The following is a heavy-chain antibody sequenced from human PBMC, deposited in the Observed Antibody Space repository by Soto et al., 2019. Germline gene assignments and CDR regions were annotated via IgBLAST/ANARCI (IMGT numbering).Heavy chain of an antibody. V-gene: IGHV1-69*02. CDR2: IIPILGIA. Sequence: QVQLVQSRAEVKKPGSSVKVSCKASGGTFSSYTISWVRQAPGQGLEWMGRIIPILGIANYAQKFQGRVTITADKSTSTAYMELSSLRSEDTAVYYCASGGGTTVTPYWGQGTLVTVSS. D-gene: IGHD4-17*01. J-gene: IGHJ4*02. CDR1: GGTFSSYT. CDR3: ASGGGTTVTPY.